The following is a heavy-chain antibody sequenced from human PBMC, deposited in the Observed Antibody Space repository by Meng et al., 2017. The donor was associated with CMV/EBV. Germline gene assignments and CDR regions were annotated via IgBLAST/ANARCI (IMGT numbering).Heavy chain of an antibody. CDR2: INPSGGST. CDR1: GYTFTGYY. CDR3: ATHPKGAAGTVDY. Sequence: ASVKVSCKASGYTFTGYYMHWVRQAPGQGLEWMGIINPSGGSTSYAQKFQSRVTMARDTSTSTVYMGLSSLRSEDTAVYYCATHPKGAAGTVDYWGQGTLVTVSS. D-gene: IGHD6-13*01. J-gene: IGHJ4*02. V-gene: IGHV1-46*01.